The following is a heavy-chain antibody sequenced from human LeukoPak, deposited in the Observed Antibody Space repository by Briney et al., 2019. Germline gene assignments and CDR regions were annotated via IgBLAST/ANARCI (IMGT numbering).Heavy chain of an antibody. CDR2: MNPNSGNT. D-gene: IGHD2-15*01. Sequence: GASVKVSCKASGYTFTSYDINWVRQATGQGLEWMGWMNPNSGNTGYAQKFQGRVTITRNTSISTAYMELSSLRSEDTAVYYCARRDCSGGSCYSSHFQHWGQGTLVTVSS. V-gene: IGHV1-8*03. CDR1: GYTFTSYD. CDR3: ARRDCSGGSCYSSHFQH. J-gene: IGHJ1*01.